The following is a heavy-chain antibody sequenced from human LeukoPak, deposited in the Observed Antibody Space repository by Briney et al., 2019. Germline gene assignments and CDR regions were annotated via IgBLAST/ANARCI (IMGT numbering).Heavy chain of an antibody. CDR3: TRGNPSIVGSRDPFDI. Sequence: GGSLRLSCAASVFTFSSHSMAWVRQAPGKGPEWVSSISSNGDDTYYADSVRGRFTISRDNSENMLHLQMNSLSAEDTAVYYCTRGNPSIVGSRDPFDIWGQGTMVTVSS. CDR2: ISSNGDDT. D-gene: IGHD1-26*01. J-gene: IGHJ3*02. V-gene: IGHV3-23*01. CDR1: VFTFSSHS.